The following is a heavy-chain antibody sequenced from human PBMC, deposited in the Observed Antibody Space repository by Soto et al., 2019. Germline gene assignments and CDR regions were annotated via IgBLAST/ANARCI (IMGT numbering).Heavy chain of an antibody. CDR1: GGTFYTYT. D-gene: IGHD5-18*01. J-gene: IGHJ4*02. Sequence: SVKVSCKASGGTFYTYTFSWVRQAPGQGLEWMGSITPIYPTTNYAEKFQGRLTVTADGSTNTAYMELNSLTSEDTAVYYCARIPRYSFPTSDDLDSWGQGTLVTAPQ. CDR3: ARIPRYSFPTSDDLDS. V-gene: IGHV1-69*13. CDR2: ITPIYPTT.